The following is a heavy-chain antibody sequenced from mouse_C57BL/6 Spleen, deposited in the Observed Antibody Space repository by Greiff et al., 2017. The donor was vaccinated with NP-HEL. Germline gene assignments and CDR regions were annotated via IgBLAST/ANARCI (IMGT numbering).Heavy chain of an antibody. CDR1: GFTFSSYA. J-gene: IGHJ4*01. D-gene: IGHD2-5*01. CDR2: ISGGGSYI. V-gene: IGHV5-4*03. Sequence: EVKVVESGGGLVKPGGSLKLSCAASGFTFSSYAMSWVRQTPEKRLEWVATISGGGSYIYYPDNVKGRFTISRDNAKNTLYLQMSNLKSEDTAMYYCARDQSNYSNYFGAMDYWGKGTSVTVSS. CDR3: ARDQSNYSNYFGAMDY.